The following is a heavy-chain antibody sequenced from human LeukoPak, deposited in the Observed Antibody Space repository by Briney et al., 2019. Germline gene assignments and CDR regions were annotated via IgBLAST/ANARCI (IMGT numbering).Heavy chain of an antibody. J-gene: IGHJ4*02. D-gene: IGHD3-10*01. CDR2: IYYSGST. CDR3: AGGPYGSGSYY. Sequence: SETLSLTCTVSGGSISSHYWSWIRQPPGKGLEWIGYIYYSGSTNYNPSLKSRVTMSVDTSKNQFSLKLSSVTAADTAVYYCAGGPYGSGSYYWGQGTLVTVSS. CDR1: GGSISSHY. V-gene: IGHV4-59*11.